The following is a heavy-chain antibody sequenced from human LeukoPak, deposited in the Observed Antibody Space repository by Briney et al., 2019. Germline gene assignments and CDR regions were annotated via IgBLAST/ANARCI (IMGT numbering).Heavy chain of an antibody. V-gene: IGHV4-39*01. CDR1: GGSISSSSYY. D-gene: IGHD3-3*01. J-gene: IGHJ4*02. Sequence: SETLSLTCTVSGGSISSSSYYWGWIRQPPGKGLEWIGSIYYSGSTYYNPSLKSRVTISVDTSKNQFSLKLSSVTAADTAVYYCARMDTSRLLAVDYWGQGTLVTVSS. CDR2: IYYSGST. CDR3: ARMDTSRLLAVDY.